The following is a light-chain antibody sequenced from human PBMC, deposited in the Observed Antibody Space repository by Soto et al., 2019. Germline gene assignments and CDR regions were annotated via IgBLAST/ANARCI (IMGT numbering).Light chain of an antibody. V-gene: IGKV3-20*01. J-gene: IGKJ1*01. CDR3: QQYGSSPAT. CDR1: HIVSSSF. CDR2: GAS. Sequence: EIVLTQSPGTLSLSPGERATLSCWASHIVSSSFLAWYQQKPGQAPRLLIYGASSRATGIPDRFSGSWSGTDFTLTINRLEPEDFAVYYCQQYGSSPATFGQGTKVEIK.